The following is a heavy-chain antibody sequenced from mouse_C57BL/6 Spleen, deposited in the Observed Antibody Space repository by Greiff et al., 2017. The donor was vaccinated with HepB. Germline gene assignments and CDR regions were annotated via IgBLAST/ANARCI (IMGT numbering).Heavy chain of an antibody. CDR2: IWSGGST. CDR3: ARDDYEGYWYFDV. V-gene: IGHV2-2*01. CDR1: GFSLTSYG. D-gene: IGHD2-4*01. J-gene: IGHJ1*03. Sequence: VQLQESGPGLVQPSQSLSITCTVSGFSLTSYGVHWVRQSPGKGLEWLGVIWSGGSTDYNAAFISRLSISKDNSKSQVFFKMNSLQADDTAIYYCARDDYEGYWYFDVWGTGTTVTVSS.